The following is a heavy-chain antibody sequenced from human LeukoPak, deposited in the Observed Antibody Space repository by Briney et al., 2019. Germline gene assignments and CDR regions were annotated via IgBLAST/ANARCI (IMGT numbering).Heavy chain of an antibody. Sequence: GGSLRLSCVASGFTVSNNYMSWVRQAPGKGLEWLSVIYTGGTTYYADSVKGRFPISRDTSKNTLYLQMNSLRAEDTAVYYCARDKSWNYLGYWGQGPLVTVSS. CDR2: IYTGGTT. V-gene: IGHV3-53*01. J-gene: IGHJ4*02. D-gene: IGHD1-7*01. CDR1: GFTVSNNY. CDR3: ARDKSWNYLGY.